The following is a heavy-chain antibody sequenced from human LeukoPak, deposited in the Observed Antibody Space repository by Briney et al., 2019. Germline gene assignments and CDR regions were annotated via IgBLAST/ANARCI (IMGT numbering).Heavy chain of an antibody. Sequence: PGRSLRLSCAASGFTFDDYAMHWVRQAPGKGLEWVSGISWNSGSIGYADSVKGRFTISRNNAKNSLYLQMNSLRAEDTALYYCAKDQSLGYSSGWGVFNYWGQGTLVTVSS. D-gene: IGHD6-19*01. V-gene: IGHV3-9*01. CDR3: AKDQSLGYSSGWGVFNY. J-gene: IGHJ4*02. CDR1: GFTFDDYA. CDR2: ISWNSGSI.